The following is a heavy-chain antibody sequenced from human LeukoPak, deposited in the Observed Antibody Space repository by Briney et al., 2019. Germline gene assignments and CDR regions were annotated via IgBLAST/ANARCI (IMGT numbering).Heavy chain of an antibody. Sequence: SGTLSLTCAVPGGSVTDTWWSWVRQPPGKGLEWIGDINHIGGTNYNPSLKSRLSISVDKPKNQVSLHLTSVTAADTAFYYCARDSGFGCSLGYWGQGTLVTVSS. CDR3: ARDSGFGCSLGY. CDR1: GGSVTDTW. J-gene: IGHJ4*02. CDR2: INHIGGT. V-gene: IGHV4-4*02. D-gene: IGHD2-15*01.